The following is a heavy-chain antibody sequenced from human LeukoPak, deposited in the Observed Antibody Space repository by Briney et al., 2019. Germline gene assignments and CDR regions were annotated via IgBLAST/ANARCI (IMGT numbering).Heavy chain of an antibody. CDR3: ARVRVSSWSRGYTWFDP. V-gene: IGHV1-69*13. J-gene: IGHJ5*02. CDR2: IIPIFGTA. D-gene: IGHD6-13*01. CDR1: GGTFSSYA. Sequence: SVKVSCKASGGTFSSYAISWVRQAPGQGLEWMGGIIPIFGTANYAQKFQGRVTITADESTSTSYMELSSLRSNDTAMYYCARVRVSSWSRGYTWFDPWGQGTLVTVSS.